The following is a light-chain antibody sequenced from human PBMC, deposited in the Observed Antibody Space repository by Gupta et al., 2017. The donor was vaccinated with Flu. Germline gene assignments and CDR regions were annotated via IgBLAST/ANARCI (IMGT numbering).Light chain of an antibody. CDR3: QCDSDSPT. J-gene: IGKJ4*01. Sequence: ELVLTQSPGTLSLSPGERATLSCRASQPISGSYLAWYQHTPGQPPRLIIYGASYSAVNTTCGFSGSGYQNDLTLTSSKWEYEDLAVYYEQCDSDSPTFGEGTTVE. V-gene: IGKV3-20*01. CDR2: GAS. CDR1: QPISGSY.